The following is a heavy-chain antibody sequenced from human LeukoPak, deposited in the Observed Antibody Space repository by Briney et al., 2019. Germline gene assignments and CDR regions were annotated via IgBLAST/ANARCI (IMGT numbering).Heavy chain of an antibody. Sequence: PSETLSLTCTVSGGSISSGDYYWSWIRQPPGKGLEWIGYISHSGNSYFNPSLKSRIILSVDTSKNQFSLKLSSVTAADTAVYYCARQPSTRYCSSATCYTLDIWRQGTMVTVSS. CDR2: ISHSGNS. V-gene: IGHV4-30-4*08. CDR3: ARQPSTRYCSSATCYTLDI. CDR1: GGSISSGDYY. D-gene: IGHD2-2*02. J-gene: IGHJ3*02.